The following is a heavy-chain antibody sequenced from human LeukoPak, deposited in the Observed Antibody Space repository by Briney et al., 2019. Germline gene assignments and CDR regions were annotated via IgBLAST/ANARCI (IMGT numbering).Heavy chain of an antibody. D-gene: IGHD3-22*01. Sequence: GESLKISCKGSGYSFTSYWIGWVRQMPGKGLEWMGIIYPDDSETRYSPSFQGQVTISADKSISTAYLQWSSLKASDTAMYYCARQRSSGPIYYYYGMDVWGQGTTVTVSS. CDR3: ARQRSSGPIYYYYGMDV. CDR2: IYPDDSET. CDR1: GYSFTSYW. V-gene: IGHV5-51*01. J-gene: IGHJ6*02.